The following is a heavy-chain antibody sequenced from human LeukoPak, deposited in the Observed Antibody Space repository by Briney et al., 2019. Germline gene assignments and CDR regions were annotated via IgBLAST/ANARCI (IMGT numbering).Heavy chain of an antibody. CDR1: GLTFGSYS. CDR3: ARDSKPYYYDSSGQDY. Sequence: GGSLRLSCSASGLTFGSYSMNWVSQAPGKGLGLVSSISISSSYTNYADSVKGRFTISRDNAKNSLYLQMNSLRAEDTAVYYCARDSKPYYYDSSGQDYWGQGTLVTVSS. CDR2: ISISSSYT. D-gene: IGHD3-22*01. J-gene: IGHJ4*02. V-gene: IGHV3-21*01.